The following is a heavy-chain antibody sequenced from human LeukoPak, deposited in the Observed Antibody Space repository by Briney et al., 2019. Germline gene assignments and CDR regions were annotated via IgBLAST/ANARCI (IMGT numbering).Heavy chain of an antibody. CDR2: IYHSGST. D-gene: IGHD2-2*01. V-gene: IGHV4-4*02. CDR3: ARSGIVVVPAASLRPNWFDP. J-gene: IGHJ5*02. Sequence: SEALSLTCAVSGGSISSSNWWSWVRQPPGQGLEWIGEIYHSGSTNYNPSLKSRVTISVDTSKNQFSLKLSSVTAADTAVYYCARSGIVVVPAASLRPNWFDPWGQGTLVTVSS. CDR1: GGSISSSNW.